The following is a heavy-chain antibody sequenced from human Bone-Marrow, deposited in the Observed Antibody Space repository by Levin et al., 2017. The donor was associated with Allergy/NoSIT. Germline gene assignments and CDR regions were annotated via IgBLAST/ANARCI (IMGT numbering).Heavy chain of an antibody. CDR1: GFTFSDYA. V-gene: IGHV3-9*01. CDR3: VKSIVGAFFDA. Sequence: SLKISCTTSGFTFSDYAMHWVRQVPGKGLEWVAGIKWTGERIAYADSVRGRFIISRDNAKNYLYLQMNSLRVEDAALYYCVKSIVGAFFDAWGQGTLVTVSS. D-gene: IGHD1-26*01. J-gene: IGHJ4*02. CDR2: IKWTGERI.